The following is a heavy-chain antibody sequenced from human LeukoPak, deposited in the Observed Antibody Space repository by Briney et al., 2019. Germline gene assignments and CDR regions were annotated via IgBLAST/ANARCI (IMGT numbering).Heavy chain of an antibody. CDR3: ARDHSSSCQLLDY. CDR1: GYTFTTYG. CDR2: ISAYNGDT. Sequence: ASVKVSCKASGYTFTTYGVTWVRQAPRQGLEWVGWISAYNGDTNYAQKFQGRFTMTTDTSTNTAYMELRNLRSDDTAVYYCARDHSSSCQLLDYWGQGTLVTVSS. D-gene: IGHD6-13*01. J-gene: IGHJ4*02. V-gene: IGHV1-18*01.